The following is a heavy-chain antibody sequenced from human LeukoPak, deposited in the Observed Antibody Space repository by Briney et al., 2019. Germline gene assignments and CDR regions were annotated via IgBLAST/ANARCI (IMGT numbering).Heavy chain of an antibody. CDR3: ARGKWELLYYYYYYMDV. D-gene: IGHD1-26*01. V-gene: IGHV3-21*01. J-gene: IGHJ6*03. CDR1: GFTFSCYS. CDR2: ISSSNYYI. Sequence: GGSLSLPCAVSGFTFSCYSMNWVRQAPGKGVEWVSYISSSNYYINYADSVKGRFTISRDHAKNALSLQMNSLRAEDTAVYYCARGKWELLYYYYYYMDVWGKGTTVTVSS.